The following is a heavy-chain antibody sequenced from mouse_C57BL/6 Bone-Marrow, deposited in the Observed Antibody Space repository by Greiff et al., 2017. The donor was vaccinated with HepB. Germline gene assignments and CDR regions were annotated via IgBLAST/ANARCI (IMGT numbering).Heavy chain of an antibody. J-gene: IGHJ2*01. Sequence: VQLQQSGAELVRPGTSVKMSCKASGYTFTNYWIGWAKQRPGHGLEWIGDIYPGGGYTNYNEKFKGKATLTADKSSSTAYMQFSSLTSEDSAIYYCAREGVYDGYYPYYFDYWGQGTTLTVSS. CDR2: IYPGGGYT. V-gene: IGHV1-63*01. CDR1: GYTFTNYW. CDR3: AREGVYDGYYPYYFDY. D-gene: IGHD2-3*01.